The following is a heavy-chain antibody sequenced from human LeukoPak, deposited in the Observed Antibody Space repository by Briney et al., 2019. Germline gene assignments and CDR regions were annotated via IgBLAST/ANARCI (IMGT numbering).Heavy chain of an antibody. V-gene: IGHV4-59*08. Sequence: PSETLSLTCTVSGGSISSYYWSWIRQPPGKGLEWIGYIYYSGSTNYNPSLKSRVTISVDTSKNQFSLKLSSVTAADTAVYYRARRRLDAFDIWGQGTMVTVSS. J-gene: IGHJ3*02. CDR3: ARRRLDAFDI. CDR1: GGSISSYY. D-gene: IGHD3-3*01. CDR2: IYYSGST.